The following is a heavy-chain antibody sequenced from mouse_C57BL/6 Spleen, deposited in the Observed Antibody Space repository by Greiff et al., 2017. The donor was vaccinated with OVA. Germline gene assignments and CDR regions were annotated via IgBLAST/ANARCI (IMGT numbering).Heavy chain of an antibody. CDR3: ASPVYYGSSYAFAY. CDR2: ILPGSGST. Sequence: QVQLKESGAELMKPGASVKLSCKATGYTFTGYWIEWVKQRPGHGLEWIGEILPGSGSTNYNEKFKGKATFTADTSSNTAYLQLSSLTTEDSAIDYGASPVYYGSSYAFAYWGQGTLVTVSA. V-gene: IGHV1-9*01. CDR1: GYTFTGYW. D-gene: IGHD1-1*01. J-gene: IGHJ3*01.